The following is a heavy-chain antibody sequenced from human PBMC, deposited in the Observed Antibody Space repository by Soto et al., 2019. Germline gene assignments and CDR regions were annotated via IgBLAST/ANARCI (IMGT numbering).Heavy chain of an antibody. CDR1: GGSISSGDYS. CDR3: ARSTALVRQYFDS. J-gene: IGHJ4*02. V-gene: IGHV4-30-2*01. D-gene: IGHD5-18*01. CDR2: ISPSGTT. Sequence: QLQLQESGSGLVKPSRTLSLTCIVSGGSISSGDYSWNWIRQPPGKGLQWIGYISPSGTTYYNPSLKSRVPISLDRSKNHFSLTLSSVTAADTAVYYCARSTALVRQYFDSWGQGTLVTVSS.